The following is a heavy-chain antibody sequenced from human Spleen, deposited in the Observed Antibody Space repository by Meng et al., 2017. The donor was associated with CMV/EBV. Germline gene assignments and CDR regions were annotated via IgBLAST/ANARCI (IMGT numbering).Heavy chain of an antibody. CDR2: INPYSGDT. V-gene: IGHV1-2*02. CDR1: KYTFSDYY. J-gene: IGHJ4*02. Sequence: ASVKVSCKASKYTFSDYYIHWVRQAPGRGFQWMGWINPYSGDTKYAQKFQGRVSMARDTSTNTAYMELSRLRSDDTAVYYCARDQANPSGIAAAGFGADYWGQGTLVTVSS. D-gene: IGHD6-25*01. CDR3: ARDQANPSGIAAAGFGADY.